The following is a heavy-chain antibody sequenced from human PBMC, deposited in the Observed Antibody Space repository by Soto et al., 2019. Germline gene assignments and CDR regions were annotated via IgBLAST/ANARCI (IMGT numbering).Heavy chain of an antibody. Sequence: GGSLRLSXAASGFTFSSYSMNWVRQAPGKGLEWVSSISSSSSYISYADSVKGRFTISRDNAKNSLYLQMNSLRAEDTAVYYCASRDGYNTSWGQGTLVTVSS. J-gene: IGHJ5*02. CDR2: ISSSSSYI. CDR1: GFTFSSYS. D-gene: IGHD5-12*01. CDR3: ASRDGYNTS. V-gene: IGHV3-21*01.